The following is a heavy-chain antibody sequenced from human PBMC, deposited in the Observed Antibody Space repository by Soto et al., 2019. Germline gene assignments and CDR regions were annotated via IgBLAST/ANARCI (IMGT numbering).Heavy chain of an antibody. CDR2: ISGSGGST. CDR1: GFTFSSYA. Sequence: PGGSLRLSCAASGFTFSSYAMSWVRQAPGKGLEWVSAISGSGGSTYYADSVKGRFTISRDNSKNTLYLQMNSLRAEDTAVYYCAKSTPTEWDSSGYYYGMDVWGQGTTVTVSS. V-gene: IGHV3-23*01. CDR3: AKSTPTEWDSSGYYYGMDV. J-gene: IGHJ6*02. D-gene: IGHD3-22*01.